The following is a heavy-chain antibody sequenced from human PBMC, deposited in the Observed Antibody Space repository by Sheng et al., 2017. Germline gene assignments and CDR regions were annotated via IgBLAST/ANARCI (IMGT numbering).Heavy chain of an antibody. CDR1: GGSFSGYY. V-gene: IGHV4-34*01. D-gene: IGHD2-15*01. Sequence: QVQLQQWGAGLLKPSETLSLTCAVYGGSFSGYYWSWIRQPPGKGLEWIGEINHSGSTNYNPSLKSRVTISVDTSKNQFSLKLSSVTAADTAVYYCARGRYCSGGSCYSAFDYWGQGTLVTVSS. CDR3: ARGRYCSGGSCYSAFDY. J-gene: IGHJ4*02. CDR2: INHSGST.